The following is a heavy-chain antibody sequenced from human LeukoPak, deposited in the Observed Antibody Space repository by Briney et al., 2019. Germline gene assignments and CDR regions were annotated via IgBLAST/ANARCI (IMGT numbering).Heavy chain of an antibody. Sequence: ASQTLSLTCAVSGPSISSGGYSWGWIRQPPGKGLEWIGYIYHSGSTYYNPSLKSPVTISVDRSKNQFSLKLSSVTAADTAVYYCARGVRGVFALDYWGQGTLVTVSS. CDR2: IYHSGST. J-gene: IGHJ4*02. CDR1: GPSISSGGYS. CDR3: ARGVRGVFALDY. D-gene: IGHD3-10*01. V-gene: IGHV4-30-2*01.